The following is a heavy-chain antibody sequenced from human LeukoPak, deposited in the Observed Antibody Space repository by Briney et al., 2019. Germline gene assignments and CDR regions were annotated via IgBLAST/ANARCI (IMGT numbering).Heavy chain of an antibody. CDR1: GYTFTSYD. Sequence: ASVKVSCKASGYTFTSYDINWVRQATGQGLEWMGLMNPNSGNTGYAQKFQSRVTITRNTSISTAYMELSSLRSEDTAVYYCARIRTRAFDIWGQGTMVTVSS. D-gene: IGHD4-17*01. J-gene: IGHJ3*02. CDR3: ARIRTRAFDI. V-gene: IGHV1-8*03. CDR2: MNPNSGNT.